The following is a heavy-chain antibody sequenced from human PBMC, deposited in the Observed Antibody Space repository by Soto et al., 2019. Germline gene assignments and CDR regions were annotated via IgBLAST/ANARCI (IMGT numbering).Heavy chain of an antibody. D-gene: IGHD5-18*01. CDR3: AKDERGYSYGPCDY. V-gene: IGHV3-30*18. J-gene: IGHJ4*02. CDR1: GFTFSSYG. Sequence: QVQLVESGGGVVQPGRSLRLSCAASGFTFSSYGMHWVRQAPGKGLEWVAVISYDGSNKYYADSVKGRFTISRDNSKNTLYLQMNSLRAEDTAVCYCAKDERGYSYGPCDYWGQGTLVTVSS. CDR2: ISYDGSNK.